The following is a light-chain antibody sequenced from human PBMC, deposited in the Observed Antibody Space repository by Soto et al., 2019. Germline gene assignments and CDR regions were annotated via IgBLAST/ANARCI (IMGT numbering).Light chain of an antibody. Sequence: QSALTQPRSVSGSPGQSVTISCTGTSSDVGGYNYVSWYQQHQGRAPKLMIYDVSKRPSGVPDRFSGSKAGNTASLTISGLQVEDEADYHCCSYAGSYTFVVFGGGTQLTVL. CDR1: SSDVGGYNY. J-gene: IGLJ2*01. CDR3: CSYAGSYTFVV. V-gene: IGLV2-11*01. CDR2: DVS.